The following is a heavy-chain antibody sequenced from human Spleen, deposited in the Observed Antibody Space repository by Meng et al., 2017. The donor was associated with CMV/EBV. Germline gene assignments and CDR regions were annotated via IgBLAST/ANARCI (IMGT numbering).Heavy chain of an antibody. V-gene: IGHV3-21*01. CDR1: GFNFNSYT. D-gene: IGHD1-26*01. CDR2: ITSSSSQI. Sequence: GESLKISCAASGFNFNSYTMNWVRQAPGKGLEWVSSITSSSSQIYYADSVKGRFTISRDNAKKSLYLQMNSLRAEDTAVYYCSTRSGSLRAYWGQGTLDTVSS. CDR3: STRSGSLRAY. J-gene: IGHJ4*02.